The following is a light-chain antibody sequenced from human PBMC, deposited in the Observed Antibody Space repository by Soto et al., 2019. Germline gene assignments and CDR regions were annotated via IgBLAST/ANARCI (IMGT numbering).Light chain of an antibody. CDR1: QSLVHIDGNTY. CDR3: MQATQSYT. J-gene: IGKJ2*01. Sequence: DIVLTQTRLSSHVTLGQPASISCRSSQSLVHIDGNTYFNWLQQRPGQPPRLLIYKISNRFPGVPDRFSGSGAGTDFTLKISRVGAEDVGVYYCMQATQSYTFGQGTRLEIK. V-gene: IGKV2-24*01. CDR2: KIS.